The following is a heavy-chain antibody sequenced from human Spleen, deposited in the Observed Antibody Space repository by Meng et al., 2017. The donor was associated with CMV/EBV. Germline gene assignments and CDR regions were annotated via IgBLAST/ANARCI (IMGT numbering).Heavy chain of an antibody. Sequence: SVKVSCKASGGTFITYAINWVRLAPGQGLEWMGAIIPNFGTPNYAQKFQGRVTVTTDESTSTAYMELSSLRSEDTAVYFCASSRDCTGTNCYSPGLDYLGHGTLVTVSS. CDR1: GGTFITYA. CDR3: ASSRDCTGTNCYSPGLDY. D-gene: IGHD2-2*02. J-gene: IGHJ4*01. CDR2: IIPNFGTP. V-gene: IGHV1-69*05.